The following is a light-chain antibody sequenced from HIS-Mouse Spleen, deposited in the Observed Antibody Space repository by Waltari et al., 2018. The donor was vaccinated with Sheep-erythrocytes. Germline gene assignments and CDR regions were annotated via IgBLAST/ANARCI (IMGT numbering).Light chain of an antibody. Sequence: EIVLTQSPGTLSLSTGERATLSCRAGQSVSSSYLAWYQQKPGQAPRLLIYGASSRATGIPDRFSGSGSGTDFTLTISRLEPEDFAVYYCQQYGSSPRTFGQGTKVEIK. CDR3: QQYGSSPRT. V-gene: IGKV3-20*01. CDR2: GAS. J-gene: IGKJ1*01. CDR1: QSVSSSY.